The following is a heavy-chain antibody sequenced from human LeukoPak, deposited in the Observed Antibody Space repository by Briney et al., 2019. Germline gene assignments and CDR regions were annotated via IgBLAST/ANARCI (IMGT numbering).Heavy chain of an antibody. Sequence: SETLSLTCTVSGDSISTYYLSWIRQPPGKGLEWIGYIYTSGSTNYNPSLKSRVTISVDTPKNQFSLKLRSATAADTAVYYCARHSSGLDAFDMWGQGTMVTVSS. CDR2: IYTSGST. CDR1: GDSISTYY. CDR3: ARHSSGLDAFDM. D-gene: IGHD3-3*01. V-gene: IGHV4-4*09. J-gene: IGHJ3*02.